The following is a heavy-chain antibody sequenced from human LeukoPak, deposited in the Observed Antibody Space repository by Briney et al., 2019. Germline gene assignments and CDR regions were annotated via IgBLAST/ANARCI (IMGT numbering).Heavy chain of an antibody. Sequence: PSETLSLTCTVSGGSISSYYWNWIRQPAGKGLEWIGRIYSRGNTDYNPSLKSRVTMSVDTSKNQFSLKLSSVTAADTAVYYCAREVGYPYYFDSWGQGTLVTVSS. D-gene: IGHD1-26*01. J-gene: IGHJ4*02. V-gene: IGHV4-4*07. CDR2: IYSRGNT. CDR3: AREVGYPYYFDS. CDR1: GGSISSYY.